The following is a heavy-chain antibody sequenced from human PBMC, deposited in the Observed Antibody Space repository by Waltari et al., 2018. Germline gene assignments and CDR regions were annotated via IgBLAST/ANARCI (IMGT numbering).Heavy chain of an antibody. CDR3: ARRPLGLLDWFDP. CDR1: GGTFSSYT. Sequence: QVQLVQSGAEVKKPGSSVKVSCQASGGTFSSYTISWVRQAPGQGLEWMGWISAYNGNTNYAQKLQGRVTMTTDTSTSTAYMELRSLRSDDTAVYYCARRPLGLLDWFDPWGQGTLVTVSS. D-gene: IGHD5-18*01. J-gene: IGHJ5*02. V-gene: IGHV1-18*01. CDR2: ISAYNGNT.